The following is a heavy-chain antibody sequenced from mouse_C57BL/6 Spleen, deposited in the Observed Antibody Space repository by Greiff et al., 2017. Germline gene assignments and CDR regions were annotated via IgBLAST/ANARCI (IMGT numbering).Heavy chain of an antibody. V-gene: IGHV5-6*02. J-gene: IGHJ1*03. CDR2: ISSGGSYT. CDR3: ARHIYYYGSSSWYFDV. D-gene: IGHD1-1*01. Sequence: DVMLVESGGDLVKPGGSLKLSCAASGFTFSSYGMSWVRQTPDKRLEWVATISSGGSYTYYPDSVKGRFTISRDNATITLYLQMSSLKSEGTAMYYCARHIYYYGSSSWYFDVWGTGTPVTVSS. CDR1: GFTFSSYG.